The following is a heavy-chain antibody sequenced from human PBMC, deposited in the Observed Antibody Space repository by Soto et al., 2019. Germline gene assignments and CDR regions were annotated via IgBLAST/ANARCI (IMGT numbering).Heavy chain of an antibody. CDR3: AHRRSYCSGGSCYSGFDY. J-gene: IGHJ4*02. CDR1: GFSLSTSGVG. D-gene: IGHD2-15*01. CDR2: IYWDDDK. V-gene: IGHV2-5*02. Sequence: QITLKESGPTLVKPTQTLTLTCTFSGFSLSTSGVGVGWIRQPPGKALEWLALIYWDDDKRYSPSLKSRLTTXKXXTKNQVVLTLTNMDPVDTATYYCAHRRSYCSGGSCYSGFDYWGQGTLVTVSS.